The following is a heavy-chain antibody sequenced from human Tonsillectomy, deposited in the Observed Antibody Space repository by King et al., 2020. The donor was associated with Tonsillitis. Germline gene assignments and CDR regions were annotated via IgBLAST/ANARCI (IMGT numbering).Heavy chain of an antibody. J-gene: IGHJ4*02. V-gene: IGHV3-23*04. CDR3: AKDGDDFIFDY. CDR1: GLTFSNYA. Sequence: VQLVESGGGLVQPGGSLRLSCAASGLTFSNYAMTWVRQAQGKGLEWVSAISGSGRTTYYADSVKGRFTISRDNSKNTLYLQMNSLRADDTAVYYCAKDGDDFIFDYWGQGTLVTVSS. D-gene: IGHD3-3*01. CDR2: ISGSGRTT.